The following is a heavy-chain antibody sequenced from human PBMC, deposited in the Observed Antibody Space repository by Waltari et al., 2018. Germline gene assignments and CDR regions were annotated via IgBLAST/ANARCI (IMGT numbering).Heavy chain of an antibody. D-gene: IGHD2-2*01. Sequence: QVQLVWSGAQVQKPGSSVKISCMASGGALNSYSGKWVRQAPGQGLEGMGRLIPIFLTSNSAQNFQGRVTITADKSTNTAYMELSSLRSEDTAVYYCARGGQLSSYWYFDLWGRGTLVTVSS. CDR1: GGALNSYS. V-gene: IGHV1-69*13. CDR2: LIPIFLTS. CDR3: ARGGQLSSYWYFDL. J-gene: IGHJ2*01.